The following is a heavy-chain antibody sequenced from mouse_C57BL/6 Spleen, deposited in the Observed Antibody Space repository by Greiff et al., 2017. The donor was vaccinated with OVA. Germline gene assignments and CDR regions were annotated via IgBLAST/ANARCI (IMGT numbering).Heavy chain of an antibody. CDR3: ARRRWNDYFDY. Sequence: EVQLQQSGPELVKPGASVKISCTASGYTFTDYNMDWVKQSHGKGLEWIGNINPNNGGTIYNQKFKGKATLTVDKSSSTAYMELRSLTSEDTAVYYCARRRWNDYFDYWGQGTTLKVSS. CDR1: GYTFTDYN. J-gene: IGHJ2*01. CDR2: INPNNGGT. D-gene: IGHD1-1*02. V-gene: IGHV1-18*01.